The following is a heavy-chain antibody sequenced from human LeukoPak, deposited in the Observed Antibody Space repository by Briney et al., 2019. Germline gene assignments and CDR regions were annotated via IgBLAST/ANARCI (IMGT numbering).Heavy chain of an antibody. V-gene: IGHV4-34*01. CDR2: INHSGST. D-gene: IGHD2/OR15-2a*01. J-gene: IGHJ4*02. CDR3: ARGPLYAVADLFPDY. CDR1: DGSFSGYY. Sequence: SETLSLTCAVYDGSFSGYYWSWIRQPPGKGLEWIGEINHSGSTNYNPSLKSRVTISLDTSKSQFSLKVRYVTAADTAVYYCARGPLYAVADLFPDYWGQGTLVTVSS.